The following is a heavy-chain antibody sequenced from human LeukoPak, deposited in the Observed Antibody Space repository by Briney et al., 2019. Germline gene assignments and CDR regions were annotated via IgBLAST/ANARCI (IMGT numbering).Heavy chain of an antibody. CDR3: ARVAYMVVAAETYFDY. J-gene: IGHJ4*02. D-gene: IGHD2-15*01. CDR1: GFTFSSYG. CDR2: IWYDGSNK. Sequence: PGGSLRLSCAASGFTFSSYGMHWVRQAPGKGLEWVAVIWYDGSNKYYADSVKGRFTISRDNSKNTLYLQMNSLRAEDTAVYYCARVAYMVVAAETYFDYWGQGTLVTVSS. V-gene: IGHV3-33*01.